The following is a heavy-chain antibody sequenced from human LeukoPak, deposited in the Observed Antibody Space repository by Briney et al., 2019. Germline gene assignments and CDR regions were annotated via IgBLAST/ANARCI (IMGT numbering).Heavy chain of an antibody. CDR1: GFTFSSDA. J-gene: IGHJ4*02. Sequence: GGSLRLSCAASGFTFSSDAMSWVRQAPGKGLEWVSAISGSGGSTYYADSVKGRFTISRDNSKNTLYLQMNGLRAEDTAVYYCAKGPYSSGWYFDYWGQGTLVTVSS. V-gene: IGHV3-23*01. D-gene: IGHD6-19*01. CDR2: ISGSGGST. CDR3: AKGPYSSGWYFDY.